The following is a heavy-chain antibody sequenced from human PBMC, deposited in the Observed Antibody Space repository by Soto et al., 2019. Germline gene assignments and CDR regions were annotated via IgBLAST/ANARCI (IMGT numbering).Heavy chain of an antibody. D-gene: IGHD3-10*01. V-gene: IGHV3-23*01. J-gene: IGHJ3*02. Sequence: GGSLRLSCAASGFTFSSYAMSWVRQAPGKWLEWVSAISGSGGSTYYADSVKGRFTISRDNSKNTLYLQMNSLRAEDTAVYYCAKTMSSLLWFGARAFDIWGQGXMVTV. CDR2: ISGSGGST. CDR1: GFTFSSYA. CDR3: AKTMSSLLWFGARAFDI.